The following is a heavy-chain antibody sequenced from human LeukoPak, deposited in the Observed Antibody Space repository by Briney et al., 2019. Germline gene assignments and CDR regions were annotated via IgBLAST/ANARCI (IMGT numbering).Heavy chain of an antibody. CDR1: GYTFTSYG. J-gene: IGHJ4*02. CDR3: ARGPSSTVTAGYFDY. Sequence: ASVKVSCKASGYTFTSYGISWVRQAPGQGLEWMGWINPNSGGTNYAQKFQGRFTMTRDTSISTAYMELSRMRSDDTAVYYCARGPSSTVTAGYFDYWGQGTLVTVSS. V-gene: IGHV1-2*02. D-gene: IGHD2-21*02. CDR2: INPNSGGT.